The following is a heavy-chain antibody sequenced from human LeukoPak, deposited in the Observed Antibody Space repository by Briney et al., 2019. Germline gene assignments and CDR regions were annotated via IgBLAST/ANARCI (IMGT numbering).Heavy chain of an antibody. CDR3: ASLDGYLDY. CDR1: GFTFSSYA. J-gene: IGHJ4*02. Sequence: GGSLRLSCAASGFTFSSYAMHWVRQAPGKGLEWVSVIYSGGSTYYADSVKGRFTISRDNSKNTLYLQMNSLRAEDTAVYYCASLDGYLDYWGQGTLVTVSS. CDR2: IYSGGST. V-gene: IGHV3-66*01.